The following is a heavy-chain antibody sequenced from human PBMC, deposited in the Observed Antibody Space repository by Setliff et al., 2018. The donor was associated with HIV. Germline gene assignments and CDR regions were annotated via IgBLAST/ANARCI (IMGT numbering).Heavy chain of an antibody. CDR1: GGSISNSRYY. CDR3: AREKQQYYDLLTGYDYYYGMDV. Sequence: PSETLSLTCTVSGGSISNSRYYWSWIRQPPGKGLEWIGSIYYSGSTYYNPSLKSRVTISVDTSNSQVSLRLTSVTAADTAIYYCAREKQQYYDLLTGYDYYYGMDVWGQGTSVTVSS. V-gene: IGHV4-39*07. D-gene: IGHD3-9*01. J-gene: IGHJ6*02. CDR2: IYYSGST.